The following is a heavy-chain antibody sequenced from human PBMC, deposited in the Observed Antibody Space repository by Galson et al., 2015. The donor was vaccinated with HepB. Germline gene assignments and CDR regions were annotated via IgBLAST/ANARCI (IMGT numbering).Heavy chain of an antibody. CDR2: IYPGDSHS. V-gene: IGHV5-51*01. D-gene: IGHD3-16*01. CDR3: ATLRGADPLGFDY. J-gene: IGHJ4*02. CDR1: GYTFSNHW. Sequence: QSGAEVKKPGESLKISCKGSGYTFSNHWSGWVRQMPGKGLVWMGIIYPGDSHSKYSPSFQGLVTISAYKPTSTAYVQWSSLKASDTAMYYCATLRGADPLGFDYWGQGTLVTVSS.